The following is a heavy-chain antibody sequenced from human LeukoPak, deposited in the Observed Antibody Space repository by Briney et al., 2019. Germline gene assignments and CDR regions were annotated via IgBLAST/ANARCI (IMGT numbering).Heavy chain of an antibody. D-gene: IGHD1-26*01. J-gene: IGHJ4*02. CDR1: GFTFNNYA. CDR3: AKDRGGSGSYSVFDF. V-gene: IGHV3-23*01. Sequence: GGSLRLSCAASGFTFNNYAMSWVRQAPGKGLEWVSVISGRGGSTYYADSVKGRFTISRDNSKNTLYLQMNSLRAEDTAVYYCAKDRGGSGSYSVFDFWGQGTLVTVSS. CDR2: ISGRGGST.